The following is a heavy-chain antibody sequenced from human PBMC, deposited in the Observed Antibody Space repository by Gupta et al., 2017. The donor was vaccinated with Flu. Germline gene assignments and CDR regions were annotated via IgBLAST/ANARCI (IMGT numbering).Heavy chain of an antibody. V-gene: IGHV1-18*01. D-gene: IGHD1-26*01. CDR1: GYTFTSYG. Sequence: HVQLVQSGAEVKKPGASVKVSCKASGYTFTSYGISWVRQAPGQGLEWMGWISAYNGNTNYAQKLQGRVTMTTDTSTSTAYMELRSLRSEETAVYYCARDSLTVGAPDYYGMDVWGQGTTVTVSS. J-gene: IGHJ6*02. CDR3: ARDSLTVGAPDYYGMDV. CDR2: ISAYNGNT.